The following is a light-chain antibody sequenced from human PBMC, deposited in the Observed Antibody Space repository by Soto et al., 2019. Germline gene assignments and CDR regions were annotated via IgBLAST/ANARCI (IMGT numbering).Light chain of an antibody. J-gene: IGLJ1*01. V-gene: IGLV2-14*01. CDR3: SSYSISTAYL. CDR1: STDIGRYDY. Sequence: VLTQPASVSGSPGQSITISCTGTSTDIGRYDYVSWYQLHPGKAPKLMVFEVNYRPSGVSYRFSGSKSGNTASLTISGLQAEDEADYFCSSYSISTAYLFGTGTKVTVL. CDR2: EVN.